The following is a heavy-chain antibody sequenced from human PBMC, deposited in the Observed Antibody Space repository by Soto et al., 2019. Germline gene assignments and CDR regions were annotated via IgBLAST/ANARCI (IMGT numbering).Heavy chain of an antibody. CDR1: GGSFSGYY. Sequence: SETLSLTCAVYGGSFSGYYWSWIRQPPGKGLEWIGEINHSGSTNYNPSLKSPVTISVDTSKNQSSLKLSSVTAADTAVYYCARSAPYYYGSGSYYGYYYYYMDVWGKGTTVTVSS. J-gene: IGHJ6*03. CDR2: INHSGST. D-gene: IGHD3-10*01. CDR3: ARSAPYYYGSGSYYGYYYYYMDV. V-gene: IGHV4-34*01.